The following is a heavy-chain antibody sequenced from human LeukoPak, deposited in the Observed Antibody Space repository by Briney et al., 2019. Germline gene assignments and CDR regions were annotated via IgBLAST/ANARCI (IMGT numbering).Heavy chain of an antibody. D-gene: IGHD2-15*01. J-gene: IGHJ5*02. Sequence: SETLSLTCTVSGGSISSYYWSWIRQPARKGLEWIGRIYTSGSTNYNPSLKSRVTMSVDTSKNQFSLKLSSVTAADTAVYYCAGNRGAARGETNWFDPWGQGTLVTVSS. CDR1: GGSISSYY. V-gene: IGHV4-4*07. CDR2: IYTSGST. CDR3: AGNRGAARGETNWFDP.